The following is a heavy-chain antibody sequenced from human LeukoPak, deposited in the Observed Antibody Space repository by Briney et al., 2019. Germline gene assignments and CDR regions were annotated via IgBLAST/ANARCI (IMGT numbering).Heavy chain of an antibody. CDR1: GFTFDDYG. CDR2: INWNGGST. Sequence: GGSLRLSWAASGFTFDDYGMSWVRQAPGKGLEWVSGINWNGGSTGYADSVKGRFTISRDNAKNSLYLQMNSLRAEDTALYYCARVTSYSGSYYEDYWGQGTLVTVSS. D-gene: IGHD1-26*01. J-gene: IGHJ4*02. V-gene: IGHV3-20*04. CDR3: ARVTSYSGSYYEDY.